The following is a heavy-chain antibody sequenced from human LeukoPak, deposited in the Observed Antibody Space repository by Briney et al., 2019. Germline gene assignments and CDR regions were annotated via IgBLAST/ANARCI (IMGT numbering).Heavy chain of an antibody. CDR3: ARAVGATRPDY. CDR1: GGSISSYY. Sequence: SETLSLTCTVSGGSISSYYWSWIRQPPGKGLEWIGYIYCSGSTNSNPSLKSRVTMSVDTSKNQFSLKLSSVTAEDTAVYYCARAVGATRPDYWGQGTLVTVSS. D-gene: IGHD1-26*01. J-gene: IGHJ4*02. V-gene: IGHV4-59*08. CDR2: IYCSGST.